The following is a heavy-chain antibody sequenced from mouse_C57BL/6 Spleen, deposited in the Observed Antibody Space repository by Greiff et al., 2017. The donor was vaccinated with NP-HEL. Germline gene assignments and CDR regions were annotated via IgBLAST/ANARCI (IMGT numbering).Heavy chain of an antibody. V-gene: IGHV1-76*01. CDR2: IYPGSGNT. Sequence: QVQLKQSGAELVRPGASVKLSCKASGYTFTDYYINWVQQRPGQGLEWIARIYPGSGNTYYNEKFKGKATLTADKSSSTAYMQLSSLTSEDSAIYVCASTGYAMDYWGQGTSVTVSS. CDR1: GYTFTDYY. J-gene: IGHJ4*01. D-gene: IGHD1-1*01. CDR3: ASTGYAMDY.